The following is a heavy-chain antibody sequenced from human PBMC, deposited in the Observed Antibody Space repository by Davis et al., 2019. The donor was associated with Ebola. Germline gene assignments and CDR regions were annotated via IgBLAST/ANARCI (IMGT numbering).Heavy chain of an antibody. J-gene: IGHJ6*02. CDR3: ARGNYYYGMDL. V-gene: IGHV4-34*01. CDR1: GGSFSGYY. CDR2: INHSGST. Sequence: SETLSLTCAVYGGSFSGYYWSWIRQPPGKGLEWIGEINHSGSTNYNPSLKSRVTISVDTSKNQFSLKLSSVTAADTAVYYCARGNYYYGMDLWGQGTTVTVSS.